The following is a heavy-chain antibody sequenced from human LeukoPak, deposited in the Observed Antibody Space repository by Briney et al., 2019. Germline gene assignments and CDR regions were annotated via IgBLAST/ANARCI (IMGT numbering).Heavy chain of an antibody. CDR2: TYYRSKWYN. V-gene: IGHV6-1*01. Sequence: SQTLSLTCAISGGSVSSNSAAWNWIRQSPSRGLEWLGRTYYRSKWYNDYAVSVKSRITINPDTSKNQFSLQLNSVTPEDTAVYYCARSPRLVLGGGFDYWGQGTLVTVSS. CDR1: GGSVSSNSAA. J-gene: IGHJ4*02. CDR3: ARSPRLVLGGGFDY. D-gene: IGHD2-21*02.